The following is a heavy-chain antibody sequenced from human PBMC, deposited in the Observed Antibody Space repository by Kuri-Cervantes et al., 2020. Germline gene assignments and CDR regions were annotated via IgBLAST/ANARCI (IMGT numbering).Heavy chain of an antibody. D-gene: IGHD6-13*01. Sequence: ASVKVSCKASEYTFTNYDINWVRQATGQGLEWMGWMNPNSGNTGYAQKFQGRVTMTRNTSISTAYMELSSLRSEDTAVYYCARVSSSWCPDLWGQGTLVTVSS. J-gene: IGHJ5*02. CDR2: MNPNSGNT. CDR1: EYTFTNYD. V-gene: IGHV1-8*02. CDR3: ARVSSSWCPDL.